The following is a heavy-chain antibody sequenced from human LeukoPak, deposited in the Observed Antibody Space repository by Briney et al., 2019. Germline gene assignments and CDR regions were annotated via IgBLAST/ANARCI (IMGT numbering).Heavy chain of an antibody. V-gene: IGHV4-31*03. CDR1: GGSISSGGYY. CDR3: ARETTAAAGTPGFDY. D-gene: IGHD6-13*01. J-gene: IGHJ4*02. Sequence: SETLSLTCTVSGGSISSGGYYWSWIRQHPGKGLEWIGYIYYSGSTYYNPSLKSRVTISVDTSKNQFSLKLSSVTAADTAAYYCARETTAAAGTPGFDYWGQGTLVTVSS. CDR2: IYYSGST.